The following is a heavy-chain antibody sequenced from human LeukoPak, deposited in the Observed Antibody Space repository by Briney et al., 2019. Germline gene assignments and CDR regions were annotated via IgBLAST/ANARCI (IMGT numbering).Heavy chain of an antibody. CDR2: ISTRSTYI. V-gene: IGHV3-21*01. CDR3: AREYDYGGNRPGCFQH. Sequence: GGSLRLSCAASGFTFSYYAMNWVRQAPGKGLEWVSSISTRSTYIYYADSLKGRFTISRDNAENSLYLQMNSLRAEDTAVYYCAREYDYGGNRPGCFQHWGQGTLVTVSS. CDR1: GFTFSYYA. D-gene: IGHD4-23*01. J-gene: IGHJ1*01.